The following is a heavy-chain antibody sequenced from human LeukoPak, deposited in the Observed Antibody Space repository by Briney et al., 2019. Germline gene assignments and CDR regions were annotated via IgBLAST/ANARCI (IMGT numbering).Heavy chain of an antibody. D-gene: IGHD3-9*01. J-gene: IGHJ5*01. CDR2: ISSSSSYI. CDR3: AREGKYFDWFYY. V-gene: IGHV3-21*04. Sequence: PGGSLRLSCAASGFTFDDYAIHWVRQAPGKGLEWVSSISSSSSYIYYADSVKGRFTISRDNAKNSLFLQMNSLRAEDTAVYYCAREGKYFDWFYYWGQGTLVTVSS. CDR1: GFTFDDYA.